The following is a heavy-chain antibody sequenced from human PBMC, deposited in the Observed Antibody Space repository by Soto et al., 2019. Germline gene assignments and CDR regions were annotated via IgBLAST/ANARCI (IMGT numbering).Heavy chain of an antibody. Sequence: EVQVLESGGGLVQPGGSLRLSCAASGFTFSIHAMSWVRQAPGKGLEWVSGISSSGDTTYHADSVKGRFTISRDNSKNTLYLQMNSPRADDTAVYYCAKGRYDYFYYYTDVWGKGTTVIVSS. V-gene: IGHV3-23*01. CDR3: AKGRYDYFYYYTDV. CDR2: ISSSGDTT. J-gene: IGHJ6*03. D-gene: IGHD1-20*01. CDR1: GFTFSIHA.